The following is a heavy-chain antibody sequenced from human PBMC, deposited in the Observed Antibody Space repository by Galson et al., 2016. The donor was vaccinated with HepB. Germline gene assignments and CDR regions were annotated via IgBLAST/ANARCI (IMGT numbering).Heavy chain of an antibody. J-gene: IGHJ6*02. CDR1: GFAFSGSS. Sequence: SLRLSCAASGFAFSGSSTNWVRQAPGKGLEWVSSISSSSSYIYYADSVQGRFTISRDNAKTSLYLQMDSLRAEDTAVYYCASRRGDDFLYYGMDVWGQGTTVTVSS. CDR2: ISSSSSYI. CDR3: ASRRGDDFLYYGMDV. D-gene: IGHD3-3*01. V-gene: IGHV3-21*01.